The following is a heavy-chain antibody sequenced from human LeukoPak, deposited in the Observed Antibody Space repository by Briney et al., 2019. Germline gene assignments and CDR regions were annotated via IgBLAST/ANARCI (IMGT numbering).Heavy chain of an antibody. D-gene: IGHD5-18*01. Sequence: ASVKVSCKASSCTFTSYGISWVRQAPGQGLEWMGWISAYNGNTNYAQKLQGRVTMTTDTSTSTAYMELRSLRSDDTAVYYCARAYTAMVSFDYWGQGTLVTVSS. V-gene: IGHV1-18*04. CDR3: ARAYTAMVSFDY. CDR1: SCTFTSYG. CDR2: ISAYNGNT. J-gene: IGHJ4*02.